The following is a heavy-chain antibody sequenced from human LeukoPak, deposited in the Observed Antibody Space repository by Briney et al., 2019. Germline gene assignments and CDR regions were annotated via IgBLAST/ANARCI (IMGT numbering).Heavy chain of an antibody. Sequence: PXGSLXLSCAASGFTFSSYGMSWVRQAPGKGLEWVSAISGSGGSTYYADSVKGRFTISRDNSKNTLYMQMNSLRAEDTAVYYCAXDLYYYDSSGYFDYWGQGTLVTVSS. D-gene: IGHD3-22*01. CDR1: GFTFSSYG. V-gene: IGHV3-23*01. J-gene: IGHJ4*02. CDR2: ISGSGGST. CDR3: AXDLYYYDSSGYFDY.